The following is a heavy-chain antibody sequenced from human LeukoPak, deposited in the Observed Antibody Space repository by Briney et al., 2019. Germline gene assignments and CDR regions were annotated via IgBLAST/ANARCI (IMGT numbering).Heavy chain of an antibody. Sequence: SQTLSLTCAISGDSVSSNSAAWNWIRQSPSRGLEWLGRTYYRSKWYNDYAVSVKSRITINPDTSKNQFSLQLNSVTPEDTAVYYCAREMVAGWYRYDAFDIWGHGTMVTVSS. V-gene: IGHV6-1*01. CDR2: TYYRSKWYN. CDR1: GDSVSSNSAA. D-gene: IGHD6-19*01. J-gene: IGHJ3*02. CDR3: AREMVAGWYRYDAFDI.